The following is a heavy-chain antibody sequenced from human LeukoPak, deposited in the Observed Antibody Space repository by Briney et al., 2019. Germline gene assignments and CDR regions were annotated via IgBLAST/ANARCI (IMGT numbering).Heavy chain of an antibody. V-gene: IGHV3-7*04. D-gene: IGHD3-9*01. J-gene: IGHJ6*03. Sequence: GALKLSLSASGFTLSSYWMSRVRQAPGKGPEWVANTKQYGSEKFYVDPVKGRFTISRDNSKNSLYLQMNTLRAEDTAVYYCARATIGADSYYYQMGVWGKGTTVTVSS. CDR3: ARATIGADSYYYQMGV. CDR1: GFTLSSYW. CDR2: TKQYGSEK.